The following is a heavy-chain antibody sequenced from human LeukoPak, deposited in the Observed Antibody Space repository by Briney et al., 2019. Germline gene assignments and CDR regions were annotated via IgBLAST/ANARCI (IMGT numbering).Heavy chain of an antibody. J-gene: IGHJ4*02. Sequence: GGSLRLSCVASGFTFSDYYMSWVRQAPGRGLEGLSYISGSGSDINYADSVKGRFTISRDNAKNSLYLQMNSLRVEDTAVYYCARTARVYAHWGQGTPVTVSS. CDR2: ISGSGSDI. CDR3: ARTARVYAH. V-gene: IGHV3-11*01. CDR1: GFTFSDYY. D-gene: IGHD2-2*01.